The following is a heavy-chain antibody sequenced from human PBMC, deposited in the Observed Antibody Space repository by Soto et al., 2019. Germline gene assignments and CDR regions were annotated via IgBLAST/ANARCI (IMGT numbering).Heavy chain of an antibody. CDR1: GFTFSSYY. V-gene: IGHV3-7*03. Sequence: GGSLRLSCAASGFTFSSYYMSWVRQTPGKGLEWVGNIKYDGSDQYYVDSVKGRFTISRDNTKNLLYLQMNSLRAEDTALYYCARDEGENHVNYRFDYWGQGTQVTVSS. CDR3: ARDEGENHVNYRFDY. CDR2: IKYDGSDQ. J-gene: IGHJ4*02. D-gene: IGHD4-4*01.